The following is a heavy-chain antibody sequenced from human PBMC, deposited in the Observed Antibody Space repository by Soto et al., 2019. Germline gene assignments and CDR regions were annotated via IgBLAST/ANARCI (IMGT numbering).Heavy chain of an antibody. Sequence: PSETLSLTCTVSGGSISSGGYYWSWIRQHPGKGLEWIGYIYYSGSTYYNPSLKSRVTISVDTSKNQFSLKLSSVTAADTAVYYCAGCYVYYYYYGMDVWGQGTTVTVS. CDR1: GGSISSGGYY. J-gene: IGHJ6*02. CDR2: IYYSGST. V-gene: IGHV4-31*03. D-gene: IGHD2-2*01. CDR3: AGCYVYYYYYGMDV.